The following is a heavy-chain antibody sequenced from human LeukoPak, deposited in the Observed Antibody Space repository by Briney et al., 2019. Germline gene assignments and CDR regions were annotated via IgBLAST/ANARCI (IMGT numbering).Heavy chain of an antibody. V-gene: IGHV4-34*01. CDR3: ARGLYYDFWSGYSTAFDI. CDR1: GGSFSGYY. D-gene: IGHD3-3*01. CDR2: TNHSGST. Sequence: SETLSLTCAVYGGSFSGYYWSWIRQPPGKGLEWLGETNHSGSTNYNPSLKSRVTISVDTSKNQFSLKLSSVTAADTAVYYCARGLYYDFWSGYSTAFDIWGQGTMVTVSS. J-gene: IGHJ3*02.